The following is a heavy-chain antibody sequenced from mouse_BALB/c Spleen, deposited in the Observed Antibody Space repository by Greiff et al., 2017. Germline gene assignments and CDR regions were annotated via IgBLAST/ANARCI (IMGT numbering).Heavy chain of an antibody. V-gene: IGHV3-2*02. CDR2: ISYSGST. CDR3: AQMDY. Sequence: EVKLLESGPGLVKPSQSLSLTCTVTGYSITSDYAWNWIRQFPGNKLEWMGYISYSGSTSYNPSLKSRISITRDTSKNQFFLQLNSVTTEDTATYYCAQMDYWGQGTSVTVSS. CDR1: GYSITSDYA. J-gene: IGHJ4*01.